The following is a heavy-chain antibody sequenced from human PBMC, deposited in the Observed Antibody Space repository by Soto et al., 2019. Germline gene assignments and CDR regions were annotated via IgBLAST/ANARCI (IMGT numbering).Heavy chain of an antibody. CDR1: GYTFTSYD. J-gene: IGHJ4*02. V-gene: IGHV1-8*01. D-gene: IGHD6-19*01. CDR3: AAVSRYSSGRHLDY. Sequence: ASVKVSCKASGYTFTSYDINWVRQATGQGLEWMGWMNPNSGNTGYAQKFQGRVTMTRNTSISTAYMELSSLRSEDTAVYYCAAVSRYSSGRHLDYWGQGTLVIVSS. CDR2: MNPNSGNT.